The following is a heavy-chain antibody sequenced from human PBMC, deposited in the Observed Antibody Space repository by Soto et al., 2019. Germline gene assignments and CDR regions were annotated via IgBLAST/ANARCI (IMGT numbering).Heavy chain of an antibody. CDR3: ARDWERGGYCSGGSCFHYYYYGMDV. D-gene: IGHD2-15*01. J-gene: IGHJ6*02. CDR2: ISYDGSNK. Sequence: GGSLRLSCAASGFTFSSYAMHWVRQAPGKGLEWVAVISYDGSNKYYADSVKGRFTISRDNSKNTLYLQMNSLRAEDTAVYYCARDWERGGYCSGGSCFHYYYYGMDVWGQGTTVTVSS. CDR1: GFTFSSYA. V-gene: IGHV3-30-3*01.